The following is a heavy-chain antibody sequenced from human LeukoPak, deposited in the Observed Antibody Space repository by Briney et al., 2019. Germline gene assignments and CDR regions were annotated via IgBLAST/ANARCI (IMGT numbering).Heavy chain of an antibody. Sequence: GASVKVSCKASGYTFTSYGISWVRQAPGQGLEWMGGIIPIFGTANYAQKFQGRVTITTDESTSTAYMELSSLRSEDTAVYYCARVLVRGYYYYYMDVWGKGTTVTVSS. J-gene: IGHJ6*03. CDR1: GYTFTSYG. D-gene: IGHD2/OR15-2a*01. CDR3: ARVLVRGYYYYYMDV. V-gene: IGHV1-69*05. CDR2: IIPIFGTA.